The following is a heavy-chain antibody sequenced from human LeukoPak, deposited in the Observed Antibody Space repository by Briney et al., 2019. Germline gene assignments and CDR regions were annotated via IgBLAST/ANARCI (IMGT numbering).Heavy chain of an antibody. CDR1: GYTFTNYD. CDR3: ARSGSGDERIGVDY. CDR2: MNPKSGDT. D-gene: IGHD3-16*01. V-gene: IGHV1-8*03. Sequence: ASVKVSCKASGYTFTNYDINWVRQSTGQGLEWMGWMNPKSGDTGYAQKFQGRVTITRNTAISTAYMELSSLRSEDTAVYYCARSGSGDERIGVDYWGQGTLVTVSS. J-gene: IGHJ4*02.